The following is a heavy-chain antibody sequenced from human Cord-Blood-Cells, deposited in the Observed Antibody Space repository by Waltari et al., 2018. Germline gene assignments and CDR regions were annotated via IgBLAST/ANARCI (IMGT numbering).Heavy chain of an antibody. CDR1: GGSISSSSYY. CDR3: ARHTDPLRYFDYMADY. D-gene: IGHD3-9*01. V-gene: IGHV4-39*01. J-gene: IGHJ4*02. CDR2: IYYSGST. Sequence: QLQLQESGPGLVQPSETLSLTCTVSGGSISSSSYYWGWIRPPPGKGLEWIGSIYYSGSTYYNPSLKSRVTISVDTSKNQFSLKLSSVTAADTAVYYCARHTDPLRYFDYMADYWGQGTLVTVSS.